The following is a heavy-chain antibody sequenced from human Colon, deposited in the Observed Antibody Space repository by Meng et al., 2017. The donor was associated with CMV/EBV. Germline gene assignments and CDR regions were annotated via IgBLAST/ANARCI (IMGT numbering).Heavy chain of an antibody. D-gene: IGHD2-8*01. J-gene: IGHJ5*01. Sequence: GESLKISCAASGFTFNTYTMHWVRQAPGKGLEWLAMISYDGRNQYYADSLKGRFTISRDNSKNTLYLQMNSLGAEDTAVYFCVRELRRSWFDSWGQGTLVTVSS. V-gene: IGHV3-30-3*01. CDR3: VRELRRSWFDS. CDR2: ISYDGRNQ. CDR1: GFTFNTYT.